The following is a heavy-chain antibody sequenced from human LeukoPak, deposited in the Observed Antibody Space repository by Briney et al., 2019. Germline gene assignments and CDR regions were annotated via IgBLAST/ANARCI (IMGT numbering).Heavy chain of an antibody. CDR1: GFTFSSYE. V-gene: IGHV3-48*03. J-gene: IGHJ4*02. CDR3: ARGGYNWNLNQRIPDY. D-gene: IGHD1-7*01. CDR2: ISSSGSTI. Sequence: PGGSLRLSCAASGFTFSSYEMNWVRQAPGKGLEWVSYISSSGSTIYYADSVKGRFTISRDNAKNSLYLQMNSLRAEDTAVYYCARGGYNWNLNQRIPDYWGQGTLVTVSS.